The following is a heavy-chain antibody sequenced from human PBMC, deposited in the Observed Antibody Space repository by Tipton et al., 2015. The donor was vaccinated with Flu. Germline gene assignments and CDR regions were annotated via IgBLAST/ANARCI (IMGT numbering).Heavy chain of an antibody. D-gene: IGHD2-21*02. CDR2: IDHSGTT. V-gene: IGHV4-34*01. Sequence: TLSLTCAVYGGSFSDWHWTWIRQSPGKGLERIGEIDHSGTTRYNPSLTSRLAISVDTSKNQFSLRLTSVTAADTAVYYCARPDAGMTVTIWSQGTVVTVSS. CDR3: ARPDAGMTVTI. J-gene: IGHJ3*02. CDR1: GGSFSDWH.